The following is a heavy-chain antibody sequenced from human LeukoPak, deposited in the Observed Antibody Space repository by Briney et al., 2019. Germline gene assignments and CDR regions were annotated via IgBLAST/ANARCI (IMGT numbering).Heavy chain of an antibody. CDR3: ARVTGGLMVGASYSFDY. J-gene: IGHJ4*02. CDR2: IIPIFGTA. D-gene: IGHD1-26*01. CDR1: GGTFSSYA. V-gene: IGHV1-69*05. Sequence: GASVKVSCKASGGTFSSYAISWVRQAPGPGLEWMGGIIPIFGTANYAQKFQGRVTITTDESTSTAYMELSSLRSEDTAVYYCARVTGGLMVGASYSFDYWGQGTLVTVYS.